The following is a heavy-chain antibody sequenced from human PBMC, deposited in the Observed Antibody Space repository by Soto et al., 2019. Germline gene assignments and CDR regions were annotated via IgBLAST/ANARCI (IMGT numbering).Heavy chain of an antibody. V-gene: IGHV3-23*01. CDR3: AKDLGYCSGGSCSRGDAFDI. D-gene: IGHD2-15*01. CDR1: GFTFSSYA. J-gene: IGHJ3*02. CDR2: ISGSGGST. Sequence: GGSLRLSCAASGFTFSSYAMSWVRQAPGKGLEWVSAISGSGGSTYYADSVKGRFTISRDNSKNTLYLQMNSLRAEDTAVYYCAKDLGYCSGGSCSRGDAFDIWGQGTMVTVSS.